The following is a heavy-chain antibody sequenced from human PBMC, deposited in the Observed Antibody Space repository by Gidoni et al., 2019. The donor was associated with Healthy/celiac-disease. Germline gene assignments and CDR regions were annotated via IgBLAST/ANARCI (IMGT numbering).Heavy chain of an antibody. J-gene: IGHJ5*02. Sequence: QLQLQESGPGLVKPSETLSLTCTVPGGSISSSSYYWGWIRQPPGKGLEWIGSIYYSGSTYYNPSLKSRVTISVDTSKNQFSLKLSSVTAADTAVYYCATTGGSGDYTAWFDPWGQGTLVTVSS. CDR1: GGSISSSSYY. D-gene: IGHD4-17*01. V-gene: IGHV4-39*01. CDR3: ATTGGSGDYTAWFDP. CDR2: IYYSGST.